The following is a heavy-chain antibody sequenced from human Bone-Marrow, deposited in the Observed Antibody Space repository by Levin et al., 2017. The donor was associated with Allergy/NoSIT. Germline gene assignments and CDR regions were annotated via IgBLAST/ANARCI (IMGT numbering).Heavy chain of an antibody. J-gene: IGHJ4*02. CDR2: ISSSSSTI. Sequence: GESLKISCAASGFTFSSYSMNWVRQAPGKGLEWVSYISSSSSTIYYADSVKGRFTISRDNAKNSLYLQMNSLRAEDTAVYYCATRPAYYYDSSGYAYYFDYWGQGTLVTVSS. CDR1: GFTFSSYS. D-gene: IGHD3-22*01. V-gene: IGHV3-48*01. CDR3: ATRPAYYYDSSGYAYYFDY.